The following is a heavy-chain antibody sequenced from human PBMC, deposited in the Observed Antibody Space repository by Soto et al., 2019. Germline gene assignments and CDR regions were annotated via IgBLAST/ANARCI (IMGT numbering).Heavy chain of an antibody. CDR2: ISSSSSYT. D-gene: IGHD4-17*01. CDR1: GFTFSDYY. V-gene: IGHV3-11*05. CDR3: ASDLTLTTSYFDL. Sequence: QVQLVESGGGLVKPGGYLRLSCAASGFTFSDYYMSWIRQAPGKGMEWVSYISSSSSYTNYADSVKGRSTISRDNAKNSLYLQMTSRRAEAPVVYYCASDLTLTTSYFDLWGRGILVTVSS. J-gene: IGHJ2*01.